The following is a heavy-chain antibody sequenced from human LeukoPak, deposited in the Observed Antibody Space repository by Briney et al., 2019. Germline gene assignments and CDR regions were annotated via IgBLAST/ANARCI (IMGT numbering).Heavy chain of an antibody. Sequence: GGPLRLSCAASGFTFRMFDMTWVRQAPGKGLEWVSGISGDDGRTYYGDSVKGRFTISRDNSGNTLYLQMNSLRVEDTAIYYCAKDLKRTINWGYDSWGQGIMVIVSS. CDR1: GFTFRMFD. D-gene: IGHD2-8*01. J-gene: IGHJ4*02. V-gene: IGHV3-23*01. CDR2: ISGDDGRT. CDR3: AKDLKRTINWGYDS.